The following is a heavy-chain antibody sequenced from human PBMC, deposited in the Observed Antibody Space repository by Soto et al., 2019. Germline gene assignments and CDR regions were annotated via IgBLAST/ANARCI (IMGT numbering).Heavy chain of an antibody. D-gene: IGHD4-17*01. V-gene: IGHV4-30-4*08. J-gene: IGHJ4*02. CDR2: IYYSGST. CDR1: GGSFSGYY. Sequence: SETLSLTCAVYGGSFSGYYWSWIRQPPGKGLEWIGYIYYSGSTYYNPSLKSRVTISVDTSKNQFSLKLSSVTAADTAVYYCARGGDDYGGNDRYYFDYWGQGTLVTVSS. CDR3: ARGGDDYGGNDRYYFDY.